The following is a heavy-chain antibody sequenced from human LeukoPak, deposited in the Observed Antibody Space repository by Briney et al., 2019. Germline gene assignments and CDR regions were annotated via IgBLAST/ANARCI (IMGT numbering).Heavy chain of an antibody. D-gene: IGHD2-21*02. J-gene: IGHJ4*02. CDR3: ARALTGCGGDCHHGY. Sequence: SETLSLTCAVYGGSFSGYYWSWIRQPPGKGLEWIGEINHSGSTNYNPSLKSRVTISVDTSKNQFSLELSSVTAADTAVYYCARALTGCGGDCHHGYWGQGTLVTVSS. CDR2: INHSGST. CDR1: GGSFSGYY. V-gene: IGHV4-34*01.